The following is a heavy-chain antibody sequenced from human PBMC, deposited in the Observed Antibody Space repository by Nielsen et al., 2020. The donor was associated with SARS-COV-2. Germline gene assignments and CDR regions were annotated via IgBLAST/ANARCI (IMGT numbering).Heavy chain of an antibody. Sequence: GESLKISCAASGFTFSSYSMNWVRQAPGKGLEWVSYISSSSSTIYYADSVKGRFTISRDNAKNSLYLQMNSLRDEDTAVYYCAKVLDYYDSSGYYYADYWGQGTLVTVSS. CDR3: AKVLDYYDSSGYYYADY. V-gene: IGHV3-48*02. D-gene: IGHD3-22*01. CDR2: ISSSSSTI. J-gene: IGHJ4*02. CDR1: GFTFSSYS.